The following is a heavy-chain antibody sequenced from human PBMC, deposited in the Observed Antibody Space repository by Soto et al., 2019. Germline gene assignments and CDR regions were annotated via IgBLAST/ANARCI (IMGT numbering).Heavy chain of an antibody. CDR1: GFSFSSYA. CDR3: ARGKSTSVWSLPDY. V-gene: IGHV3-30-3*01. CDR2: ISYDRGSK. D-gene: IGHD6-19*01. Sequence: QVQLVESGGGVVQPGTSLRLSCAASGFSFSSYAIHWVRQAPAKGLAWVAVISYDRGSKYYADSVKGRFTISRDNSKHTLSVQMNFLRAEDTAVYYCARGKSTSVWSLPDYWGQGTLVTVSS. J-gene: IGHJ4*02.